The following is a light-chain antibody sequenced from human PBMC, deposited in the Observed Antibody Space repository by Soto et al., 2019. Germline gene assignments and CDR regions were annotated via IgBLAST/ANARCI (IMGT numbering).Light chain of an antibody. CDR3: GSYTISSPLVL. CDR2: DVT. Sequence: QSALTQPASVSGSPGQSITISCTGTSSDVGGYNYVSWYQQHPGKAPKLMIYDVTNRPSGVSNRFSGSKSGNTASLTISGLQTEDEADYYCGSYTISSPLVLFGGGTKLTVL. CDR1: SSDVGGYNY. J-gene: IGLJ2*01. V-gene: IGLV2-14*01.